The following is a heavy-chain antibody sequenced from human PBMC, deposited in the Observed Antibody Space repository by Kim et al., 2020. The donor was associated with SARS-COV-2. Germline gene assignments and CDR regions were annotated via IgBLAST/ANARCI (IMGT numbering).Heavy chain of an antibody. D-gene: IGHD2-15*01. CDR3: ARGGSIVVVVAATNWFDP. V-gene: IGHV1-69*01. Sequence: QGRVTITADESTSTAYMELSSLRSEDTAVYYCARGGSIVVVVAATNWFDPWGQGTLVTVSS. J-gene: IGHJ5*02.